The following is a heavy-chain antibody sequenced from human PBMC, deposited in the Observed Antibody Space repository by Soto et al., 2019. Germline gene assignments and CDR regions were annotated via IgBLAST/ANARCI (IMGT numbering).Heavy chain of an antibody. J-gene: IGHJ4*02. D-gene: IGHD5-18*01. Sequence: ASEKVSCKASGGTFGSQGIAWVRQAPGQGLEWMGGFIAMLGTPTYAKKVQGRATISADESLTSSYLELRSLRSEDTGVYFCARGAMANFDYWGQGTVVTAPQ. V-gene: IGHV1-69*13. CDR3: ARGAMANFDY. CDR2: FIAMLGTP. CDR1: GGTFGSQG.